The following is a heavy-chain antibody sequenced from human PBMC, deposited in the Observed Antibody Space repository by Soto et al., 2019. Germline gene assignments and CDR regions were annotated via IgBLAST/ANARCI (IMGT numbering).Heavy chain of an antibody. J-gene: IGHJ6*03. CDR3: ARVRLNTVTRHFKESHDYYFYSNMDV. D-gene: IGHD2-2*01. CDR2: VNYRGIS. V-gene: IGHV4-59*01. Sequence: QVQMQESGPGLVKPSETLSLTCSVSGGSMRNYYWTWIRQPPGKGLEWIGYVNYRGISNYSPSLKSRVTMSVDTSKTQFSLRLNSVTAADTAVYYCARVRLNTVTRHFKESHDYYFYSNMDVWGKGITVTVSS. CDR1: GGSMRNYY.